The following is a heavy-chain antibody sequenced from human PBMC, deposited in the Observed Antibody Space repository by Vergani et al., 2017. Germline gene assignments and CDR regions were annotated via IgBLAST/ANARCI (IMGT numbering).Heavy chain of an antibody. Sequence: QVQLVESGGGVVQPGRSLRLSCAASGFTFSSYGMHWVRQAPGQGLEWVAVIWYDGSNKYYADSVKGRFTIARDNSKNTMYLQMNSLRAEDTAVYYCARARYCSGGSCYSLDYWGQGTLVTVSS. D-gene: IGHD2-15*01. V-gene: IGHV3-33*01. CDR2: IWYDGSNK. J-gene: IGHJ4*02. CDR1: GFTFSSYG. CDR3: ARARYCSGGSCYSLDY.